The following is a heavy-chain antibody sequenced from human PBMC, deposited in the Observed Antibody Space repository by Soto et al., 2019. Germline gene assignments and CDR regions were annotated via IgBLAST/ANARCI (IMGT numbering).Heavy chain of an antibody. D-gene: IGHD5-18*01. CDR3: ASFQGVDTAMPNFDY. V-gene: IGHV1-18*01. Sequence: ASVKVSCKASGYTFTSYGISWVRQAPGQGLEWMGWISAYNGNTNYAQKLQGRVTMTTDTSTSTAYMELRSLRSDDTAVYYCASFQGVDTAMPNFDYWGQGTLVTVSS. J-gene: IGHJ4*02. CDR1: GYTFTSYG. CDR2: ISAYNGNT.